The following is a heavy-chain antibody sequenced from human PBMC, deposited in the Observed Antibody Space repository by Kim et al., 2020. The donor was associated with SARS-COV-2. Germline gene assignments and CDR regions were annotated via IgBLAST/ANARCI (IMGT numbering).Heavy chain of an antibody. D-gene: IGHD6-13*01. J-gene: IGHJ6*02. CDR1: GFTFSSYA. CDR3: AQGGAAGRAGGV. CDR2: ISGSGGST. Sequence: GGSLRLSCAASGFTFSSYAMSWVRQAPEKGLEWVSAISGSGGSTYYADSVKGRFTISRDNSKNTLYLQMNSLRAEDTAVYYCAQGGAAGRAGGVWGQGTTVTVSS. V-gene: IGHV3-23*01.